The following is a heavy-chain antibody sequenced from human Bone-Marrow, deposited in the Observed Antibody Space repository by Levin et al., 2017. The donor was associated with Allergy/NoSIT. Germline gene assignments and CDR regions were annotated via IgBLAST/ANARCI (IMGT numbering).Heavy chain of an antibody. D-gene: IGHD2/OR15-2a*01. CDR2: VSAYNGHT. CDR3: ARAAQPFTFYDSDGYAY. J-gene: IGHJ4*02. CDR1: GFIFKNYG. Sequence: GESLKISCQTSGFIFKNYGFIWVRQAPGQGLEWMGWVSAYNGHTNYEVKFHGRVTLSADTSTNTTHMELRSLRSDDTAVYYCARAAQPFTFYDSDGYAYWGQGTLVTVSS. V-gene: IGHV1-18*04.